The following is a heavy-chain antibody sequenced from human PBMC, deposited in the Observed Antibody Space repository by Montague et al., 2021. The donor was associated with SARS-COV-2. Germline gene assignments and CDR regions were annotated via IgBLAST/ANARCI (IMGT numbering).Heavy chain of an antibody. Sequence: SLRLSCAASGFTFSSYWMSWVRQAPGKGLEWVANIKQDGSEKYYVDSVKGRFTISRDNAKNSLYLQMNSLRAEDTAVYYCARYMGVGYSYGQYYYYGMDVWGQGTTVTVSS. CDR2: IKQDGSEK. CDR1: GFTFSSYW. CDR3: ARYMGVGYSYGQYYYYGMDV. J-gene: IGHJ6*02. V-gene: IGHV3-7*01. D-gene: IGHD5-18*01.